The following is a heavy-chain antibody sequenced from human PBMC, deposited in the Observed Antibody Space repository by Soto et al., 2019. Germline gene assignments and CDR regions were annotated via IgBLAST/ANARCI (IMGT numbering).Heavy chain of an antibody. CDR3: AREPYSDYVMDV. CDR2: IWYDGSSK. V-gene: IGHV3-33*01. Sequence: PGGDLRLSCAESGFIFSSHGMHWVRQAPSKGLEWMAVIWYDGSSKCYADSVKGRFTSSRGDSKNTLYWQLNSLRPEDTAVYYCAREPYSDYVMDVWGQGTTVTFSS. CDR1: GFIFSSHG. D-gene: IGHD3-16*01. J-gene: IGHJ6*02.